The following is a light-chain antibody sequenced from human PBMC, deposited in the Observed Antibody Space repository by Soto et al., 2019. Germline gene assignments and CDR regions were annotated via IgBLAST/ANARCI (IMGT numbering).Light chain of an antibody. V-gene: IGKV3D-20*02. CDR3: QQRSNWPT. CDR2: GAS. Sequence: EVVLTQSPGTLSLAPGERATLSCRASQSVSSSYLAWYQQKPGPAPRLLIYGASSRATGIPDRFSGSGSGTDFTLTISSLEPEDFAVYYCQQRSNWPTFGQGTRLEIK. J-gene: IGKJ5*01. CDR1: QSVSSSY.